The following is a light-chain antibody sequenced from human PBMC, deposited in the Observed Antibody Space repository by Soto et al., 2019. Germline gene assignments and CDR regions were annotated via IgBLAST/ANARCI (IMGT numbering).Light chain of an antibody. Sequence: DIQMTQSPSTLSASVGDRVTITSRASQRISSWLAWYQPKPGKAPKLLIYKASSLESGVPSRFSRSGSGTEVTLANGSLQPDEFATYYCQQYNSYPWTFGQGTKVEIK. CDR2: KAS. CDR1: QRISSW. J-gene: IGKJ1*01. CDR3: QQYNSYPWT. V-gene: IGKV1-5*03.